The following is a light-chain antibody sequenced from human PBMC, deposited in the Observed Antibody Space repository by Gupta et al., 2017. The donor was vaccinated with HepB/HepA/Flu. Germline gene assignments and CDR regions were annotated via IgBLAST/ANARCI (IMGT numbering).Light chain of an antibody. CDR1: SYIYGGTYR. J-gene: IGLJ3*02. CDR2: YKSDSDI. CDR3: MSWYRNSWV. V-gene: IGLV5-45*02. Sequence: QAVLTQPSSLSSSPVASASLTCTLLSYIYGGTYRIYWYQQKQGSHPQNLLRYKSDSDIQPGYGVPSRCSGSKDASANSEILXIXVLYDEXEADYYCMSWYRNSWVFGGGTKVTVL.